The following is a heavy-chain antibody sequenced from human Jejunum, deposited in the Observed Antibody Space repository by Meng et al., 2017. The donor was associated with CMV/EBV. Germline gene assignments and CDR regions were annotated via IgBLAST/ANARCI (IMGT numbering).Heavy chain of an antibody. D-gene: IGHD5-12*01. CDR3: ARDLRGKDDY. CDR1: GFTFSSYW. CDR2: IKSDGIST. Sequence: SCAASGFTFSSYWMHWVRQAPGKGLVWVSRIKSDGISTTYADSVKGRFTISRDNAKNTLYLQMNSLRAEDTGVYYCARDLRGKDDYWGQGTLVTVSS. V-gene: IGHV3-74*01. J-gene: IGHJ4*02.